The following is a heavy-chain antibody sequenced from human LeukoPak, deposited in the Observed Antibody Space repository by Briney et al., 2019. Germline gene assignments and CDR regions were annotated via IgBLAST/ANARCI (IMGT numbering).Heavy chain of an antibody. CDR2: IIPILGIA. Sequence: SVKVSCKASGGTFSSYAISWVRQAPGQGLEWMGRIIPILGIANYAQKFQGRVTITADKSTSTAYMELSSLRSEDTAVYYCAREAVAEIFFDYWGQGTLVTVSS. D-gene: IGHD6-19*01. J-gene: IGHJ4*02. V-gene: IGHV1-69*04. CDR1: GGTFSSYA. CDR3: AREAVAEIFFDY.